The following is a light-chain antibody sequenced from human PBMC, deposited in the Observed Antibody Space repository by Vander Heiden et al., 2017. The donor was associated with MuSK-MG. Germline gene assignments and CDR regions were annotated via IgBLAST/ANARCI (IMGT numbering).Light chain of an antibody. J-gene: IGKJ4*01. CDR2: GAS. V-gene: IGKV3-20*01. Sequence: EILLTQSPGTLSVSPGERVTLSCKASQRVAGSYLAWYQQKPGQAPRFLIYGASNRATGIPDRFSGSGSGTDFTLTISRLEPEDFAVYYCQQYGSVPVTFGGGTEVEIK. CDR1: QRVAGSY. CDR3: QQYGSVPVT.